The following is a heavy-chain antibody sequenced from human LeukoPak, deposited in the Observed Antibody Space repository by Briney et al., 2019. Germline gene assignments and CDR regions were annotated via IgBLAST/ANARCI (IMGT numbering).Heavy chain of an antibody. Sequence: GGSLRLPCAASGFTLSSYWMSWVRQAPGKGMEWVANIKQDATTKYYVYSVKAPFTISRHNAKNSLYLQMNSLRAEDTAVYYCAAPDAFDYWGQGTLVTVSS. CDR1: GFTLSSYW. D-gene: IGHD2-8*01. CDR2: IKQDATTK. V-gene: IGHV3-7*01. CDR3: AAPDAFDY. J-gene: IGHJ4*02.